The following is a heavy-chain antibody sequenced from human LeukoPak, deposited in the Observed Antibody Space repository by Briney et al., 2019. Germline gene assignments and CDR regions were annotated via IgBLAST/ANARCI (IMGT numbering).Heavy chain of an antibody. J-gene: IGHJ6*02. CDR1: GFTFSSYA. V-gene: IGHV3-7*01. Sequence: GGSLRLSCAASGFTFSSYAMSWARQAPGKGLEWVANIKQDGSEKYYVDSVKGRFTISRDNAKNSLYLQMNSLRAEDTAVYYCVSLSMVYAYGMDVWGQGTTVTVSS. D-gene: IGHD2-8*01. CDR3: VSLSMVYAYGMDV. CDR2: IKQDGSEK.